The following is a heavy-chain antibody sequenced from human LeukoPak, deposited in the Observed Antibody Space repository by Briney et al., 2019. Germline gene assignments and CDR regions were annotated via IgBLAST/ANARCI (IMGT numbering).Heavy chain of an antibody. D-gene: IGHD4-11*01. CDR1: GFTFSSYW. Sequence: GGSLRLSCAASGFTFSSYWMSWVRQAPGKGLEWVANIKQDGSEKYYVDSVKGRFTISRDNAKNSLYLQMNRLRAEDTAVYYCARDTVFRQNWFDPWGQGTLVTVSS. J-gene: IGHJ5*02. CDR2: IKQDGSEK. CDR3: ARDTVFRQNWFDP. V-gene: IGHV3-7*01.